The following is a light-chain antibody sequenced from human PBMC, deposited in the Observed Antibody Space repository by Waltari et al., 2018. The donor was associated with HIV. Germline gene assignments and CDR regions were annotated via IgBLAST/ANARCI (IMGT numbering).Light chain of an antibody. V-gene: IGLV3-21*02. CDR3: QVWDTRNACWE. J-gene: IGLJ3*02. CDR1: NIGSKS. CDR2: DDS. Sequence: SYVLTQPPSVSVTPGQTARITCGGDNIGSKSVHWYQLRPGQAPLLVLYDDSDRPSGIPERISGSNSWNTATLTINNVEGGDEADYFCQVWDTRNACWEFGGGTKLTVL.